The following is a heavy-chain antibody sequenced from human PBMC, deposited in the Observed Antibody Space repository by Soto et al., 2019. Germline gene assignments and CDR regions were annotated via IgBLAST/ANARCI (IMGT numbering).Heavy chain of an antibody. J-gene: IGHJ5*02. CDR1: GASMNSYH. V-gene: IGHV4-4*07. CDR2: IHSSGST. Sequence: ETLSLTCTVSGASMNSYHWSWIRQPAGKGLEWIGHIHSSGSTNYNPSLKSRVTMSVDTSKNQFSLRLMSLTAADTAVYYCARDQGVAAACISWFDPWGQGSLVTVSS. CDR3: ARDQGVAAACISWFDP. D-gene: IGHD6-13*01.